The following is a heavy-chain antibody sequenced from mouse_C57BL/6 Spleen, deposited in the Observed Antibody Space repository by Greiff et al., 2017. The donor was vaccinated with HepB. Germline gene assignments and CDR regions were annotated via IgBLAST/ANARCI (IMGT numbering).Heavy chain of an antibody. CDR2: IDPSDSYT. J-gene: IGHJ3*01. CDR1: GYTFTSYW. Sequence: QVQLKQPGAELVMPGASVKLSCKASGYTFTSYWMHWVKQRPGQGLEWIGEIDPSDSYTNYNQKFKGKSTLTVDKSSSTAYMQLSSLTSEDSAVYYCARRFDYDGGAWFAYWGQGTLVTVSA. V-gene: IGHV1-69*01. D-gene: IGHD2-4*01. CDR3: ARRFDYDGGAWFAY.